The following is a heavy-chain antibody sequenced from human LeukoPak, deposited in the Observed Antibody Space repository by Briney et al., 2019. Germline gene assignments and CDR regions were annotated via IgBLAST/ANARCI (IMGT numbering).Heavy chain of an antibody. J-gene: IGHJ4*02. Sequence: GGSLRLSCSASGFTFEAHAMNWVRQTPGKGLEWVTVISYDESQIYYADSVKGRFTISRDNSKSTVFLQMNSLRSDDTAVYYCAKVPRIASPGPFDTWGQGTLVTVSS. V-gene: IGHV3-30*18. CDR3: AKVPRIASPGPFDT. CDR1: GFTFEAHA. CDR2: ISYDESQI. D-gene: IGHD6-13*01.